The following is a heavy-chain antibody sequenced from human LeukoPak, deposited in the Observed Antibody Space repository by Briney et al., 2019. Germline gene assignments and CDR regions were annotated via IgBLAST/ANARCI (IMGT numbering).Heavy chain of an antibody. CDR2: IFYNGHT. CDR3: ATDSSNTDAFDI. CDR1: GDSISSHY. Sequence: SETLSLTCTVSGDSISSHYWSWIRQPPGKGLEWIGYIFYNGHTNYNPSLTSRVTMSVDTSKNQFSLRLSSVTATDTAIYYCATDSSNTDAFDIRGQGTMVTVSS. D-gene: IGHD6-13*01. J-gene: IGHJ3*02. V-gene: IGHV4-59*11.